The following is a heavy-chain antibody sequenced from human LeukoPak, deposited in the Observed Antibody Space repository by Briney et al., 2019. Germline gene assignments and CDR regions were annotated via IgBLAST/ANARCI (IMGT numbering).Heavy chain of an antibody. D-gene: IGHD4-17*01. J-gene: IGHJ6*02. V-gene: IGHV1-8*01. CDR1: GYTFTSYD. Sequence: ASVWVSCKASGYTFTSYDINWVRQTTGQGLEWMGWMNHNSGKKGYAQKCQGKVTMTRNTSITTAYRELSSLRSEDTAVYYCARGVHGDYPYYYYYYGMDVWGQGTTVTVSS. CDR2: MNHNSGKK. CDR3: ARGVHGDYPYYYYYYGMDV.